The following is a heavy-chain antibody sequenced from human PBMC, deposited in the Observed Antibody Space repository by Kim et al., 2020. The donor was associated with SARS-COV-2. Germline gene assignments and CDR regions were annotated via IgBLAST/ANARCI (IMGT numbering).Heavy chain of an antibody. J-gene: IGHJ6*02. V-gene: IGHV1-46*01. CDR3: ARDTYDFWSPARYYGMDV. D-gene: IGHD3-3*01. Sequence: QGRVTMTRDTSTNTVYMELSSLRSEDTAVYYCARDTYDFWSPARYYGMDVWGQGTTVTVSS.